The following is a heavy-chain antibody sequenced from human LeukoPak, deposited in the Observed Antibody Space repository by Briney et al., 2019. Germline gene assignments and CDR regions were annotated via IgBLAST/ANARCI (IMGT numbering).Heavy chain of an antibody. CDR2: INHSGST. V-gene: IGHV4-4*02. J-gene: IGHJ5*02. D-gene: IGHD2-15*01. Sequence: PSETLSLTCAVSGGSISSSNWWSWVRQPPGKGLEWIGEINHSGSTNYNPSLKSRVTISVDTSKNQFSLKLSSVTAADTAVYYCARHRTERHIVVVVAASTRSWFDPWGQGTLVTVSS. CDR3: ARHRTERHIVVVVAASTRSWFDP. CDR1: GGSISSSNW.